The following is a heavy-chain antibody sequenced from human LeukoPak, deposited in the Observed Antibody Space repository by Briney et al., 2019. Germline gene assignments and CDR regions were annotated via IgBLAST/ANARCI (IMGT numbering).Heavy chain of an antibody. V-gene: IGHV4-34*01. CDR3: ARALVRATMVWYFDL. J-gene: IGHJ2*01. Sequence: SETLSLTSAVYGGSFSGYYWSWLRQPPGKGLEWIGEINHSGSTNYNPSLKSRVTISVDTSKNQFSLNLSSVTAADTAVYYCARALVRATMVWYFDLWGRGTLVTVSS. CDR1: GGSFSGYY. D-gene: IGHD5-12*01. CDR2: INHSGST.